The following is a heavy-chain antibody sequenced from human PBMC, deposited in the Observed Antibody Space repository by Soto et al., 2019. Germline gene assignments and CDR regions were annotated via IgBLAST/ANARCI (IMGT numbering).Heavy chain of an antibody. CDR1: GFTFSSYA. Sequence: QVQLVESGGGVVQPGRSLRLSCAASGFTFSSYAMHWVRQAPGKGLEWVAVISYDGSNKYYADSVKGRFTISRDNSKNTLYLQMNSLRAEDTAVYYCARDPYSGGSCFGWFDPWGQGTLVTVSS. CDR2: ISYDGSNK. V-gene: IGHV3-30-3*01. CDR3: ARDPYSGGSCFGWFDP. J-gene: IGHJ5*02. D-gene: IGHD2-15*01.